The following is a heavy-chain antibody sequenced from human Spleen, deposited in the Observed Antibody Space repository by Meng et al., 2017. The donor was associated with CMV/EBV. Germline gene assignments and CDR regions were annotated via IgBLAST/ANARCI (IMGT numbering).Heavy chain of an antibody. Sequence: GESLKISCVASGFTVSGNYMSWVRQAPGKGLEWVSVVFGGNSAYYADSVKGRFTISRDNSKNTLYLQMNSLRIEDTAVYYCAREKTDNYYYYYGMDVWGQGTTVTVSS. CDR1: GFTVSGNY. CDR2: VFGGNSA. J-gene: IGHJ6*02. CDR3: AREKTDNYYYYYGMDV. D-gene: IGHD1-1*01. V-gene: IGHV3-66*02.